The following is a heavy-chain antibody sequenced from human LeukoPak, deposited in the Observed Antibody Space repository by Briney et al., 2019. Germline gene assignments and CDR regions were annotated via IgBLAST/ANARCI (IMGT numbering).Heavy chain of an antibody. J-gene: IGHJ4*02. Sequence: GGSLRLSCAASGFPFNIYAMNWVRQAPGKGLEWVSAISGSGGKTYYADSVKGRFTISRDNSKNTLHLQMNSLRAEDTAVYYCAKGWYPDYWGQGTLVTVSS. CDR2: ISGSGGKT. CDR3: AKGWYPDY. D-gene: IGHD2-15*01. V-gene: IGHV3-23*01. CDR1: GFPFNIYA.